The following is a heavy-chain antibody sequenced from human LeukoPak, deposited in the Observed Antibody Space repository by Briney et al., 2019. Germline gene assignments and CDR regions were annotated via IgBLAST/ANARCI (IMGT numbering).Heavy chain of an antibody. CDR2: ISSSGSTI. V-gene: IGHV3-11*01. Sequence: GGSLRLSCAASGFTFSDYYMSWIRQAPGKGLEWVSYISSSGSTIYYADSVKGRFTISRDNAKNSLYLQMNSLRAEDTAVYYCARDLVVVPAARKGWFDPWGQGTLVTVSP. CDR3: ARDLVVVPAARKGWFDP. J-gene: IGHJ5*02. CDR1: GFTFSDYY. D-gene: IGHD2-2*01.